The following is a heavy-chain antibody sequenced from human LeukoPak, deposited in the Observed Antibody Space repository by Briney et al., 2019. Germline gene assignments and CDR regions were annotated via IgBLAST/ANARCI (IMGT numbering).Heavy chain of an antibody. Sequence: SQTLSLTCTVSGGSISSGDYYWSWIRQPPGKGLEWIGYIYYSGSTYYNPSLKSRVTISVDTSKNQFSLKLSSVTTADTAVYYCAREDCGGDCYSMLSENDAFDIRGQGTMVTVSS. D-gene: IGHD2-21*01. CDR1: GGSISSGDYY. V-gene: IGHV4-30-4*08. J-gene: IGHJ3*02. CDR2: IYYSGST. CDR3: AREDCGGDCYSMLSENDAFDI.